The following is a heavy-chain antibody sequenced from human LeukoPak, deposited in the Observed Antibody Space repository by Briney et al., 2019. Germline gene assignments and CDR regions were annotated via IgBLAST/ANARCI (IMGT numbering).Heavy chain of an antibody. Sequence: SETLSLTCAVYGGSFSGYYWSWIRQPPGKGLEWIGEINHSGSTNYNPSLKSRVTISVDTSKNQFSLKLSSVTAADTAVYYCARNKYYYGSGNYGVPNWFDPWGQGTLVTVSS. J-gene: IGHJ5*02. CDR3: ARNKYYYGSGNYGVPNWFDP. V-gene: IGHV4-34*01. CDR1: GGSFSGYY. D-gene: IGHD3-10*01. CDR2: INHSGST.